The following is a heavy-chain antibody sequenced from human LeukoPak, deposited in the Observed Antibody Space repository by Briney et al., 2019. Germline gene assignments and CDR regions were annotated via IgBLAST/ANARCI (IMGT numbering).Heavy chain of an antibody. CDR1: AFTFSSYA. Sequence: GGSLRLSCAASAFTFSSYAMSWVRQAPGEGLEWVSAISGSGGSTYYADSVKGRFTISRDNSKNPLYLQMNSLRAEDTAVYYCAKVALVPAAIWFDPWGQGTLVTVSS. V-gene: IGHV3-23*01. D-gene: IGHD2-2*02. J-gene: IGHJ5*02. CDR3: AKVALVPAAIWFDP. CDR2: ISGSGGST.